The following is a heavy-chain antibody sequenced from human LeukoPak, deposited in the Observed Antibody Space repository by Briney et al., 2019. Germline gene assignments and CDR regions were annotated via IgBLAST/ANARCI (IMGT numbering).Heavy chain of an antibody. Sequence: GGSLRLSCAASGFTFSNYWMSWVRQAPGKGLEWVSSITSSSSYIYYADSVKGRFTISRDNAKNSLYLQMNSLRAEDTAVYYCAAQIVVVPAAMNYYYMDVWGKGTTVTVSS. J-gene: IGHJ6*03. CDR1: GFTFSNYW. CDR3: AAQIVVVPAAMNYYYMDV. CDR2: ITSSSSYI. V-gene: IGHV3-21*01. D-gene: IGHD2-2*01.